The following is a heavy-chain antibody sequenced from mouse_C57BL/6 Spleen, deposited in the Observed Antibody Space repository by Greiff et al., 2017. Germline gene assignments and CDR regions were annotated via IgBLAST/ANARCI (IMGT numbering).Heavy chain of an antibody. J-gene: IGHJ3*01. V-gene: IGHV1-15*01. CDR1: GYTFTDYE. CDR3: TLPGTGAWAY. Sequence: QVQLQQSGAELVRPGASVTLSCKASGYTFTDYEMHWVKQTPVHGLEWIGAIDPETGGTAYNQKFKGKAILTADKSSSTAYMELRSLTSEDSAVYYCTLPGTGAWAYWGQGTLVTVSA. D-gene: IGHD3-3*01. CDR2: IDPETGGT.